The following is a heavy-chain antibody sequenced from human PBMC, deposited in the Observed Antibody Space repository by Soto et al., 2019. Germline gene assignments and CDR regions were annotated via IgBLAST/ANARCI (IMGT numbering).Heavy chain of an antibody. CDR2: IWYHGVDK. CDR3: ATGFLGLCTGVNCPFDS. V-gene: IGHV3-33*01. Sequence: HPGGSLRLSCAASGFTFSRQAMHWVRQAPGRGLEWVAVIWYHGVDKYYADSVKGRFTISRDNSKNTVYLQMNSLRGEDTAVYYCATGFLGLCTGVNCPFDSWGHGSLFTVSS. J-gene: IGHJ5*01. D-gene: IGHD2-8*02. CDR1: GFTFSRQA.